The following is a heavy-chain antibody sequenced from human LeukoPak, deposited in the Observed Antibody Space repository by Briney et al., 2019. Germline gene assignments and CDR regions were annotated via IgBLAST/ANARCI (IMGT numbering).Heavy chain of an antibody. J-gene: IGHJ4*02. CDR3: ARDTYSRLDY. Sequence: GGSLRLSCAASGFTVSSNYMSWVRQAPGKGLEWVSVIYSGGSTYYADSVKGRFTISRDNAKNSLYLQMNSLRVEDTAVYYCARDTYSRLDYWGQGTLVTVSS. CDR2: IYSGGST. D-gene: IGHD6-13*01. V-gene: IGHV3-53*01. CDR1: GFTVSSNY.